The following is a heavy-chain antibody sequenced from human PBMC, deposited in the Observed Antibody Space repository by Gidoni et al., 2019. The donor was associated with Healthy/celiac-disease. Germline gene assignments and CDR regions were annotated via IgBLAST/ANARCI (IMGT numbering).Heavy chain of an antibody. V-gene: IGHV3-33*01. CDR1: GFNVSSYG. CDR2: IWYDGSNN. D-gene: IGHD1-26*01. CDR3: ARDFGQRWELSCSVLDY. Sequence: QVQLVESGGGVVQPGRSLRLSCAASGFNVSSYGMHWVRQAPGKGLEWVAVIWYDGSNNYYEDSVKGRFTISRDNSKNTLYLQMNSLRAEDTAVYYCARDFGQRWELSCSVLDYWGQGTLVTVSS. J-gene: IGHJ4*02.